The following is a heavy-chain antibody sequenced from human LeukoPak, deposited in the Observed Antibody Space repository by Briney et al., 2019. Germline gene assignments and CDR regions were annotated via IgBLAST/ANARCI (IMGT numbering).Heavy chain of an antibody. CDR1: GGSISSYYW. V-gene: IGHV2-5*01. D-gene: IGHD3-10*02. CDR3: AHVGFVFGESSDY. J-gene: IGHJ4*02. CDR2: IYWNDDK. Sequence: TLSLTCTVSGGSISSYYWSWIRQPPGKALEWLALIYWNDDKRYSSSLKSRLTITKDTSKNQVVLTMTNMDPVDTATYYCAHVGFVFGESSDYWGQGTLVTVSS.